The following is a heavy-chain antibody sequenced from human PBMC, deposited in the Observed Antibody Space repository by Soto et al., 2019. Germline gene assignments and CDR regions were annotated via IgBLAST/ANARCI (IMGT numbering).Heavy chain of an antibody. J-gene: IGHJ5*02. Sequence: PGESLKISCKGSGYSFTSYWIGWVRQMPGKGLEWMGIIYPGDSDTRYSPSFQGHVTISADKSISTAYLQWSSLKASDTAMYYCARQETNYDFWSGYSYNWFEPWGQGTLVTVS. CDR2: IYPGDSDT. D-gene: IGHD3-3*01. V-gene: IGHV5-51*01. CDR3: ARQETNYDFWSGYSYNWFEP. CDR1: GYSFTSYW.